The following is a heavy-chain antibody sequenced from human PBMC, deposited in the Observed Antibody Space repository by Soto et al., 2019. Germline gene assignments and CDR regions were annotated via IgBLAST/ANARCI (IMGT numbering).Heavy chain of an antibody. CDR3: ASALRYDILTGEENNDAFDI. Sequence: ASVKVSCKASGYTFTGYYMHWVRQAPGQGLEWMGWINPNSGGTNYAQKFQGWVTRTRETSISTAYMELSRLRSDDTAVYYCASALRYDILTGEENNDAFDIWGQGTMVTVSS. J-gene: IGHJ3*02. CDR2: INPNSGGT. V-gene: IGHV1-2*04. D-gene: IGHD3-9*01. CDR1: GYTFTGYY.